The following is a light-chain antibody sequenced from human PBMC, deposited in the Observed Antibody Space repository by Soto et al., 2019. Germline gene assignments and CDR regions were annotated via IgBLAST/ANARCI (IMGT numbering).Light chain of an antibody. CDR3: QQCFDWPLT. Sequence: EIVMTQSPGTLSVYPGERSTLXXRASQSVGSKLAWYQQKPGQVPRXLIYHVSSRATGVPARFSGSGAVTEFTLTISSLQSEDFAVYYCQQCFDWPLTFGGGTKVEIK. CDR1: QSVGSK. CDR2: HVS. J-gene: IGKJ4*01. V-gene: IGKV3-15*01.